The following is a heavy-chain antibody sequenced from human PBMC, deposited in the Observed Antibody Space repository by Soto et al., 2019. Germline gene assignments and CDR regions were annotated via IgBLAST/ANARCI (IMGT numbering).Heavy chain of an antibody. CDR3: ARPGINYGMDV. V-gene: IGHV1-69*06. Sequence: SVKVSCKASGGTFSSYAISWVRQAPGQGLEWMGGIIPIFGTANYSPSFQGHVTISADKSISTAYLQWSSLKASDTAMYYCARPGINYGMDVWGQGTTVTVSS. D-gene: IGHD6-13*01. CDR1: GGTFSSYA. J-gene: IGHJ6*02. CDR2: IIPIFGTA.